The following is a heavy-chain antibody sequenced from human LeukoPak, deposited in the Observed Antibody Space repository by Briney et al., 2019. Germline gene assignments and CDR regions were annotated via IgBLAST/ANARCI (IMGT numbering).Heavy chain of an antibody. CDR1: GGSFSGYY. V-gene: IGHV4-34*01. Sequence: TSETLSLTCAVYGGSFSGYYWSWIRQSPGKGLEWIGEINHSGSTNYNPSLKSRVTISVDTSKNQFSLKLSSVTAADTAVYYCARVYIAAAGAYFDYWGQGTLVTVSS. D-gene: IGHD6-13*01. CDR3: ARVYIAAAGAYFDY. J-gene: IGHJ4*02. CDR2: INHSGST.